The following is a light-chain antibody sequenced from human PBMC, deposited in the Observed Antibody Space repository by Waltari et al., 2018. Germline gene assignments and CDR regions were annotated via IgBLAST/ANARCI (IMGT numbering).Light chain of an antibody. CDR1: SRGVGGYTY. V-gene: IGLV2-14*01. CDR2: EVS. CDR3: SSYTSSSTLEV. Sequence: QSALTQPASVSGSPGQSITISCTGTSRGVGGYTYVPWYQQHPGKAPKLMIYEVSNRPSGVSNRFSGSKSGNTASLTISGLQAEDEADYYCSSYTSSSTLEVFGGGTKLTVL. J-gene: IGLJ3*02.